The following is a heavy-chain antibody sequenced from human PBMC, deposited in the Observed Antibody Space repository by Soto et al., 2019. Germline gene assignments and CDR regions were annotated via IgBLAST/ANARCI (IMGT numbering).Heavy chain of an antibody. CDR3: IREADVLTGYFLY. J-gene: IGHJ4*02. V-gene: IGHV1-46*03. CDR1: GYTFIGYY. D-gene: IGHD3-9*01. Sequence: GAXVXVSCKASGYTFIGYYFHWVRQAPRQGLKWMARINPKNDATNYAQDLEGRVTVSTDTSTSTLNMELRSLTSDDTAIYYCIREADVLTGYFLYWGQGTLVTVSS. CDR2: INPKNDAT.